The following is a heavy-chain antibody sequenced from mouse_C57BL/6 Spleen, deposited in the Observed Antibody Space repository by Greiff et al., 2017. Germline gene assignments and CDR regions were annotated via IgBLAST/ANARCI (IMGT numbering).Heavy chain of an antibody. V-gene: IGHV1-22*01. CDR1: GYTFTDYN. CDR2: INPNNGGT. Sequence: EVQLQQSGPELVKPGASVKMSCKASGYTFTDYNMHWVKQSHGKSLEWIGYINPNNGGTSYNQKFKGKATLTVNKSSSTAYMELRSLTSEDSAVYYCARWRGYDGYYDDWGQGTTLTVSS. CDR3: ARWRGYDGYYDD. D-gene: IGHD2-3*01. J-gene: IGHJ2*01.